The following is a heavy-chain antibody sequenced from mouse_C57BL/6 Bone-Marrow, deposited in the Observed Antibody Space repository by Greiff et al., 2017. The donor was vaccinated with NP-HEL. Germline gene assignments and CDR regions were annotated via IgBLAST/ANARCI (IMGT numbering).Heavy chain of an antibody. CDR1: GFTFSDYY. Sequence: EVKLVESGGGLVQPGGSLKLSCAASGFTFSDYYMYWVRQTPEKRLEWVAYISNGGGSTYYPDTVKGRFTISRDNAKNTLYLQMSRLKSEDTAMYYCASLYGSSSYWGQGTLVTVSA. J-gene: IGHJ3*01. CDR2: ISNGGGST. CDR3: ASLYGSSSY. V-gene: IGHV5-12*01. D-gene: IGHD1-1*01.